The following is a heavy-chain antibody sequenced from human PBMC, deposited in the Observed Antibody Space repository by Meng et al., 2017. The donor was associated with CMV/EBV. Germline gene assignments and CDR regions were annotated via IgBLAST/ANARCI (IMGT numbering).Heavy chain of an antibody. CDR1: GGSISSSSYY. V-gene: IGHV4-39*07. Sequence: SETLSLTCTVSGGSISSSSYYWGWIRQPPGKGLEWIGSIYYSGSTYYNPSLKSRVTISVDTSKNQFSLKLSSVTAAETAVYYCARELVHDFWIYWGQGTLVTVSS. CDR2: IYYSGST. J-gene: IGHJ4*02. D-gene: IGHD3-3*01. CDR3: ARELVHDFWIY.